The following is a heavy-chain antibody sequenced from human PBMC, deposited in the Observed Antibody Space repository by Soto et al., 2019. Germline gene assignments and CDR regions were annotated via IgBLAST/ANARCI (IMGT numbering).Heavy chain of an antibody. Sequence: GGSLRLSCAASGFIFSGYWMSWVRQAPGKGLEWVANIKHDGSEKYYVDSVKGRFTISRDNAKNSLYLQMNSLRAEDTAVYYCARDRGTKYWIDYWGQGTLVTVSS. V-gene: IGHV3-7*01. J-gene: IGHJ4*02. CDR3: ARDRGTKYWIDY. CDR2: IKHDGSEK. D-gene: IGHD3-9*01. CDR1: GFIFSGYW.